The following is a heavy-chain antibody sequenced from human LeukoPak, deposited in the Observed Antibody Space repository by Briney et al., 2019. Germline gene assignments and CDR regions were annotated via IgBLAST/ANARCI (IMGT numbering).Heavy chain of an antibody. CDR3: AVDRRLVYNWNPTIV. CDR1: GGSISSYY. V-gene: IGHV4-59*01. J-gene: IGHJ4*02. CDR2: IYYSGST. Sequence: SETLSLTCTVSGGSISSYYWSWIRQPPGKGLEWIGYIYYSGSTNYNPSLKSRVTISVDTSKNQFSLKLSSVTAADTAVYYCAVDRRLVYNWNPTIVWGQGTLVTVSS. D-gene: IGHD1-20*01.